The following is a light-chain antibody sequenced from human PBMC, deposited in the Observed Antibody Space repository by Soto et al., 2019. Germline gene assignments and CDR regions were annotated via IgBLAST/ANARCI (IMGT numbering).Light chain of an antibody. CDR2: AAS. V-gene: IGKV1-9*01. CDR1: QGTNTF. J-gene: IGKJ4*01. CDR3: QQLESYPST. Sequence: IHLTQSPSSLSASLGERAIITFRASQGTNTFLAWYQQKPGKAPKLLIYAASTLQSGVPSRFSGSGSGTDFTLTISSLQPEDFATYYCQQLESYPSTFGGGTKVDIK.